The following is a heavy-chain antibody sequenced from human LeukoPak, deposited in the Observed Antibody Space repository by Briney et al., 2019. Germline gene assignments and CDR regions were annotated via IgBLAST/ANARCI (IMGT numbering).Heavy chain of an antibody. J-gene: IGHJ3*02. V-gene: IGHV3-30*04. CDR1: GFTFSSYA. D-gene: IGHD4-17*01. CDR2: ISYDGSNK. CDR3: ARDYGDYFRNAFDI. Sequence: PGGSLRLSCAASGFTFSSYAMHWVRQAPGKGLEWVAVISYDGSNKYYADSVKGRFTISRDNSKNTLYLQMNSLRAEDTAVYYCARDYGDYFRNAFDIWGQGTMATVSS.